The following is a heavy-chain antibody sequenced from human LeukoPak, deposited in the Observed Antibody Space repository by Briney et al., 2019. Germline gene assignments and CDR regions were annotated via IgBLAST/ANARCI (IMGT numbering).Heavy chain of an antibody. Sequence: SETLSLTCAVYGXSFSDYYWSWLRQPPGKGLEWIGETSHSGSTNYNPSLKSRVTISVDTSKTQFSLRLTSVTAADTAVYYCAREGIIVAGGTWDYWGQGTLVTVSS. V-gene: IGHV4-34*01. CDR2: TSHSGST. D-gene: IGHD6-13*01. CDR1: GXSFSDYY. CDR3: AREGIIVAGGTWDY. J-gene: IGHJ4*02.